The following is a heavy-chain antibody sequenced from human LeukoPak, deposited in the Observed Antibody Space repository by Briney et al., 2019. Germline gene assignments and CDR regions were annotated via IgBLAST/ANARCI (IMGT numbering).Heavy chain of an antibody. V-gene: IGHV1-2*02. CDR1: GYTFSDYY. D-gene: IGHD6-13*01. CDR2: VRPKTGGT. Sequence: ASVKVSCKASGYTFSDYYLHWVRQAPGQGLEWMGWVRPKTGGTNYKQKFQGRVTLTRDTSISAAFLELSRLTSDDTAVYYCARDSEAAAGLSFDYWGQGTRVIVSP. J-gene: IGHJ4*02. CDR3: ARDSEAAAGLSFDY.